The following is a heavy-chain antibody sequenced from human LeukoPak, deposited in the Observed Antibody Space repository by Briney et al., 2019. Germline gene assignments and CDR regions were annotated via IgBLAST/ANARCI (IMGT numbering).Heavy chain of an antibody. CDR3: ESDGSNGYFAY. V-gene: IGHV4-38-2*01. J-gene: IGHJ4*02. D-gene: IGHD5-24*01. CDR1: GYSISSGYY. Sequence: SETLSLTCAVSGYSISSGYYWGWIRQPPGKGLEWIASKYHSGSTYYNPSLKSRVTISVDKSKNQFSLKLSSLTAADTAVYYCESDGSNGYFAYWGQGTLVTDSS. CDR2: KYHSGST.